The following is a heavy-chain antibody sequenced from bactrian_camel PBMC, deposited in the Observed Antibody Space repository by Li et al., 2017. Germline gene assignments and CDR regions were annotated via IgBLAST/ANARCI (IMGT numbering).Heavy chain of an antibody. CDR1: GFSLY. J-gene: IGHJ4*01. V-gene: IGHV3-2*01. CDR3: AADVRPWLSGGYCYTVPGRFNY. Sequence: HVQLVESGGGLVQPGTSARLSCVASGFSLYMVWVRQAPGKGLEWVASIYTGSSPQYTGGETTFYADSVKGRFTISSAGNTLYLQMNSLRPEDTAMYYCAADVRPWLSGGYCYTVPGRFNYWGQGTQVTVS. D-gene: IGHD2*01. CDR2: IYTGSSPQYTGGETT.